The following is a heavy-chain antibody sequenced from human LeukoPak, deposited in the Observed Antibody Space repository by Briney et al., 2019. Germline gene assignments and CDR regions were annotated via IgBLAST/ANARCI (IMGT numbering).Heavy chain of an antibody. CDR1: EFTFRSYS. CDR3: AKTSLSDASGHYYYMDV. CDR2: ISGSSSDI. V-gene: IGHV3-21*01. D-gene: IGHD3-3*01. Sequence: GGSLRLSCAGSEFTFRSYSMHWVRQAPGKGLEWVSSISGSSSDIYYADSVKARFTISRDNSQNTVSLQVNNLRIEDTALYYCAKTSLSDASGHYYYMDVWGKGTTVTVSS. J-gene: IGHJ6*03.